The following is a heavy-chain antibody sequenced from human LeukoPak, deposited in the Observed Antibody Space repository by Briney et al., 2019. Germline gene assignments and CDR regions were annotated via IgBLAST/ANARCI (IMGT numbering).Heavy chain of an antibody. CDR1: GYTFIDYY. Sequence: GASVKVSCKASGYTFIDYYMCWVRQAPGQGLEWMGVINPRGGTTTYAQKFQGRVTMTRDTSTTTLYMELNSLKSEDTAVYYCARKFGGSGYYFDYWGQGTLVTVSS. CDR2: INPRGGTT. D-gene: IGHD6-25*01. J-gene: IGHJ4*02. CDR3: ARKFGGSGYYFDY. V-gene: IGHV1-46*01.